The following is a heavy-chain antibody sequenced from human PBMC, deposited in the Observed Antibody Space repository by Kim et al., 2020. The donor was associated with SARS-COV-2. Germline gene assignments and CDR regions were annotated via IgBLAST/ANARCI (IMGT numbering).Heavy chain of an antibody. CDR1: GGTFSSYA. V-gene: IGHV1-69*13. D-gene: IGHD3-16*02. J-gene: IGHJ6*02. CDR2: IIPIFGTA. CDR3: ARERQLGDYVWGSYRVNYYYGMDV. Sequence: SVKVSCKASGGTFSSYAISWVRQAPGQGLEWMGGIIPIFGTANYAQKFQGRVTITADESTSTAYMELSSLRSEDTAVYYCARERQLGDYVWGSYRVNYYYGMDVWGQGTTVTVSS.